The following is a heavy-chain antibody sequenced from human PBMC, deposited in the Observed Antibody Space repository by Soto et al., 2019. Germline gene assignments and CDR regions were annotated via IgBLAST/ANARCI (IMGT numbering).Heavy chain of an antibody. D-gene: IGHD3-22*01. CDR1: GFTFSSYG. J-gene: IGHJ4*02. V-gene: IGHV3-33*01. CDR2: IWYDGSNK. CDR3: ARGPRDSSGSQLDY. Sequence: SLRLSCAVSGFTFSSYGMHWVRQAPGKGLEWVADIWYDGSNKYYADSVKGRFTISRDNSKSTLYLQMNSLRAEDTAVYHCARGPRDSSGSQLDYWGQGTLVTVSS.